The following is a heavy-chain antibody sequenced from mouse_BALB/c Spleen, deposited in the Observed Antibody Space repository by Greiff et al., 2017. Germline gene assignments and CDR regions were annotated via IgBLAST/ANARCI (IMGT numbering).Heavy chain of an antibody. J-gene: IGHJ4*01. V-gene: IGHV5-17*02. CDR2: ISSGSSTI. Sequence: EVQRVESGGGLVQPGGSRKLSCAASGFTFSSFGMHWVRQAPEKGLEWVAYISSGSSTIYYADTVKGRFTISRDNPKNTLFLQMTSLRSEDTAMYYCARSEGADYYAMDYWGQGTSVTVSS. CDR3: ARSEGADYYAMDY. CDR1: GFTFSSFG.